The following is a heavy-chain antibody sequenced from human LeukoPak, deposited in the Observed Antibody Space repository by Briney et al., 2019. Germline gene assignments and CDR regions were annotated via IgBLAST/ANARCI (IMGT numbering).Heavy chain of an antibody. Sequence: SETPSPTCAVSGGSISSGGYSRGWIRQPPGKGPEWVGYMYHSGTTHYNPSLKSRVTISVDRSKNQFSLKLSSVTAADTAVYYCVRGYYYDSSGYWVRAFDIWGQGTMVTVSP. CDR3: VRGYYYDSSGYWVRAFDI. V-gene: IGHV4-30-2*01. D-gene: IGHD3-22*01. CDR2: MYHSGTT. J-gene: IGHJ3*02. CDR1: GGSISSGGYS.